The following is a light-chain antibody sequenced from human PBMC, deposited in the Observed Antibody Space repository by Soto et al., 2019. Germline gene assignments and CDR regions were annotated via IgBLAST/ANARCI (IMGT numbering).Light chain of an antibody. V-gene: IGLV2-23*01. Sequence: QSALTQPASVSGSPGQSSTISCTGTISDVGSYDLVSWYQHNPGKAPKLMIYEGSKRPSGVSSRFSGSKSGNTASLTISGLQAEDEADYYCCSYAGSSTSWVFGGGTQLTVL. CDR3: CSYAGSSTSWV. CDR2: EGS. J-gene: IGLJ3*02. CDR1: ISDVGSYDL.